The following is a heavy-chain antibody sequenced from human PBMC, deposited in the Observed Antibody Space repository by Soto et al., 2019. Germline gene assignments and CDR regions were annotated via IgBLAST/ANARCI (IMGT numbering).Heavy chain of an antibody. V-gene: IGHV4-31*03. CDR2: IYYSGST. D-gene: IGHD5-18*01. Sequence: PSETLSLTRTVSGGSISSGGYYWSWIRQHPGKGLEWIGYIYYSGSTYYNPSLKSRVTISVDTSKNQFSLNLSSVTAADTAVYYCGRGGGYSYGYPWFDPWGQGSLVTVSS. CDR1: GGSISSGGYY. CDR3: GRGGGYSYGYPWFDP. J-gene: IGHJ5*02.